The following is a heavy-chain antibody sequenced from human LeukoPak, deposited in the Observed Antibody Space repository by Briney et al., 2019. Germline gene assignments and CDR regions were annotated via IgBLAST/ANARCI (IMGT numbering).Heavy chain of an antibody. Sequence: ASVKVSCKASGYTFTSYGISWVRQAPGQGLEWMGWINPNSGGTNYAQKFQGRVTMTRDTSISTAYMELSRLRSDDTAVYYCRLLWFGELRFMDVWGKGTTVTVSS. CDR1: GYTFTSYG. V-gene: IGHV1-2*02. J-gene: IGHJ6*03. CDR3: RLLWFGELRFMDV. CDR2: INPNSGGT. D-gene: IGHD3-10*01.